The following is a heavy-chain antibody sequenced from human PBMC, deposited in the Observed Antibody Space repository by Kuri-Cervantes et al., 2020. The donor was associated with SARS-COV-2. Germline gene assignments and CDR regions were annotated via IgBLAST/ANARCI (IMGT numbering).Heavy chain of an antibody. J-gene: IGHJ4*02. D-gene: IGHD5-24*01. Sequence: KVSCKGSGYSFTSYWIGWVRQVPGKGLEWMGIIYPGDSDTRYSPSFQGQVTVSADKSISTAYLQWSSLKASDTAMYYCASRSDGFFDYWGQGTLVTVSS. CDR1: GYSFTSYW. CDR2: IYPGDSDT. V-gene: IGHV5-51*01. CDR3: ASRSDGFFDY.